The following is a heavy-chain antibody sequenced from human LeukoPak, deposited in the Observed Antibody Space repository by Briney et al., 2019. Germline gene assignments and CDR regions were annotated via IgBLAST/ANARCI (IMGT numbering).Heavy chain of an antibody. D-gene: IGHD3-16*01. J-gene: IGHJ6*03. CDR3: TTHKKTTFSWVDYYYYMDV. Sequence: PSGTLSLTCGVSGGSISSSNWWSWVRQPPGKGLEWIGEIYHSGSTNYNPSLKSRVTISVDKSKNQFSLKLSSVTAADTAVYYSTTHKKTTFSWVDYYYYMDVWGKGNTVTVS. CDR2: IYHSGST. V-gene: IGHV4-4*02. CDR1: GGSISSSNW.